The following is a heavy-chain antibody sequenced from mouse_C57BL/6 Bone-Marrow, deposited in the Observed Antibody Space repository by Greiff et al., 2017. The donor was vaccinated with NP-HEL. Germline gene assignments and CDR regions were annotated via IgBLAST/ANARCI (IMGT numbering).Heavy chain of an antibody. CDR3: ARRSLYGSSYDY. D-gene: IGHD1-1*01. CDR1: GFTFSDYY. CDR2: ISNGGGST. J-gene: IGHJ2*01. Sequence: EVQVVESGGGLVQPGGSLKLSCAASGFTFSDYYMYWVRQTPEKRLEWVAYISNGGGSTYYPDTVKGRFTISRDNAKNTLYLQMSRLKSEDTAMYYCARRSLYGSSYDYWGQGTTLTVSS. V-gene: IGHV5-12*01.